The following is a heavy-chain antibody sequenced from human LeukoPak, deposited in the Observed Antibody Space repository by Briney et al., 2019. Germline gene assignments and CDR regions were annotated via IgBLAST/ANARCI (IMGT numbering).Heavy chain of an antibody. Sequence: GESLQISCKDSGYTFTSYWIGWVRQMPGKGLEWMGIIYPGDSDTRYSPSFQGQVTISADKSISTAYLQWSSLKASDTAMYYCARQYCSSTSCYPSYFDYWGQGTLVTVSS. CDR1: GYTFTSYW. J-gene: IGHJ4*02. CDR3: ARQYCSSTSCYPSYFDY. V-gene: IGHV5-51*01. D-gene: IGHD2-2*01. CDR2: IYPGDSDT.